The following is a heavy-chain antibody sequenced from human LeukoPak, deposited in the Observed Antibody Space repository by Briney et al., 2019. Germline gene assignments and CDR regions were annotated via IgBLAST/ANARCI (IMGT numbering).Heavy chain of an antibody. J-gene: IGHJ4*02. V-gene: IGHV3-74*01. CDR3: ARGVYGSGSYSANN. Sequence: GRSLRLSCAAPGFTFSSYWMHWVRQAPGKGLAWVSRINSDGSATSYVDSVKGRFTISRDNAKNTLYLQMNSLRAEDTAVYYCARGVYGSGSYSANNWGQGTLVTVSS. CDR1: GFTFSSYW. D-gene: IGHD3-10*01. CDR2: INSDGSAT.